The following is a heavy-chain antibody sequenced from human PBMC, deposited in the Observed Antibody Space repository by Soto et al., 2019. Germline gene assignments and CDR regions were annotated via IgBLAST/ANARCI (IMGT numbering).Heavy chain of an antibody. V-gene: IGHV3-33*08. CDR2: IWHDGSKQ. D-gene: IGHD3-10*01. CDR3: ARDLSYGSGSF. Sequence: QVLLVESGGGVVQPGRSLRLSCTASGFTFSTYGFHWVRQAPGKGLEWVADIWHDGSKQYYADCVKGRFSISRDDSKNTLYLQMNSLRADDAAVYYCARDLSYGSGSFGGQGTLVTGSS. CDR1: GFTFSTYG. J-gene: IGHJ4*02.